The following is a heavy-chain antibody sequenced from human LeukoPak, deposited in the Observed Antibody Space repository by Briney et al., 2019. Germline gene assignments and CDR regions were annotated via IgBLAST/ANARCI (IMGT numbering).Heavy chain of an antibody. V-gene: IGHV3-53*01. CDR1: GFTVSSNY. Sequence: PGGSLRLSCAASGFTVSSNYMSWVRQAPGKGLEWVSVIYSGGSTYYADSVKGRFTISRDNSKNPLYLQMNSLRAEGTAVYYCARLIAAAALYDYWGQGTLVAVSS. D-gene: IGHD6-13*01. CDR3: ARLIAAAALYDY. CDR2: IYSGGST. J-gene: IGHJ4*02.